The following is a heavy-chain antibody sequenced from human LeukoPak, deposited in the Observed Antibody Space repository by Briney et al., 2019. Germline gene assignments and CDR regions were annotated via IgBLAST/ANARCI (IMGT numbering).Heavy chain of an antibody. D-gene: IGHD3-10*01. CDR3: AKERGSGSFSVDY. J-gene: IGHJ4*02. CDR1: GFTFSSYD. CDR2: ISSSGGST. Sequence: GGSLRLSCAASGFTFSSYDMTWVRQAPGKGLEWASLISSSGGSTYYADSVKGRFTISRDNSKYTLYLQMNSLRAEDTAIYYCAKERGSGSFSVDYWGQGTLVTVSS. V-gene: IGHV3-23*01.